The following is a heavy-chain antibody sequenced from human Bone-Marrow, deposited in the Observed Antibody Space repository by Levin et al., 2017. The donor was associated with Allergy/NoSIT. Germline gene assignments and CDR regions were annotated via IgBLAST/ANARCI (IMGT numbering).Heavy chain of an antibody. D-gene: IGHD6-19*01. J-gene: IGHJ4*02. Sequence: GESLKISCAASGFTFSSYAMSWVRRAPGKGLEWVSAISGSGGSTYYADSVKGRFTISRDNSKNTLYLQMNSLRAEDTAVYYCAKSGSGWFGGYYFDYWGQGTLVTVSS. CDR1: GFTFSSYA. CDR3: AKSGSGWFGGYYFDY. CDR2: ISGSGGST. V-gene: IGHV3-23*01.